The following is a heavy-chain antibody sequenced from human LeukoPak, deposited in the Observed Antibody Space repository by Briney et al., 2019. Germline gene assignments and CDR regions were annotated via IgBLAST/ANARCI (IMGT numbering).Heavy chain of an antibody. CDR1: GYSFTSYW. CDR3: ARHPRRFGALTPIDY. D-gene: IGHD3-10*01. J-gene: IGHJ4*02. Sequence: GESLKISCKGSGYSFTSYWISWVRQMPGKGLEWMVRIDPSDSYTNYSPSFQGHVTISADKSISTAYLQWSSLKASDTAMYYCARHPRRFGALTPIDYWGQGTLVTVSS. CDR2: IDPSDSYT. V-gene: IGHV5-10-1*01.